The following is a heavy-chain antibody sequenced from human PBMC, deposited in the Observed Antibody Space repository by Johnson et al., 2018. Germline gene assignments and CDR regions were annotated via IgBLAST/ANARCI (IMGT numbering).Heavy chain of an antibody. D-gene: IGHD3-16*01. V-gene: IGHV3-33*08. Sequence: QVQLPESGGGVVQPGRSLRLSCEGSGFTLSSYVMHWVRQAPGKGLEWVAVLSFDRNNKYYADPVKDRFTISRDNSKNTVYLQMNSRITEYTAVYYCARDGPLIMDGWGQGATVTVSS. CDR3: ARDGPLIMDG. CDR1: GFTLSSYV. J-gene: IGHJ6*02. CDR2: LSFDRNNK.